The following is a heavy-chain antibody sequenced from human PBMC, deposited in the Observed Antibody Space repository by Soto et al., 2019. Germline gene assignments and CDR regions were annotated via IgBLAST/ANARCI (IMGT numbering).Heavy chain of an antibody. J-gene: IGHJ6*03. CDR2: ISGSGGTT. CDR1: GLTFSNFAMYA. V-gene: IGHV3-23*01. D-gene: IGHD2-2*01. CDR3: ALRYCSRTTCPPLNKYFYMDV. Sequence: EVQLLESGGGLVQPGGSLRLSCAASGLTFSNFAMYAMSWVRQAPGKGLEWVSGISGSGGTTYYADSVKGRFPLSRDNSTNTLDLQMESLSPEDTAVYYCALRYCSRTTCPPLNKYFYMDVWGRGTTVTVSS.